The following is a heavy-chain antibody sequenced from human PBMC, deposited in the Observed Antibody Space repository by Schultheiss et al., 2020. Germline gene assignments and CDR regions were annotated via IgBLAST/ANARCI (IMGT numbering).Heavy chain of an antibody. D-gene: IGHD2-8*01. CDR3: AKDDGYCTNGVCFGLGY. J-gene: IGHJ4*02. CDR1: GFTFSSYS. CDR2: ISDSGGTT. Sequence: GGALRLSCAASGFTFSSYSMNWVRQAPGKGLEWVSAISDSGGTTYYADSVKGRFTISRDDSKNTLYLQMNSLRAEDTAVYYCAKDDGYCTNGVCFGLGYWGQGTMVTVSS. V-gene: IGHV3-23*01.